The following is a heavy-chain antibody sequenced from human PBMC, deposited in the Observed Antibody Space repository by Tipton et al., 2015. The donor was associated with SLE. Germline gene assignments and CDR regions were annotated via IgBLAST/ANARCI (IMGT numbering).Heavy chain of an antibody. CDR3: ARLITRSGYNYYYGMDV. CDR2: IYYSGTT. J-gene: IGHJ6*02. D-gene: IGHD1-14*01. V-gene: IGHV4-59*08. CDR1: GDSISSHY. Sequence: TLSLTCTVSGDSISSHYWSWIRQPPGKGLEWIGYIYYSGTTNYNPSLKSRVTISVDTSKNHLSMKLTSGTAADTAVYYCARLITRSGYNYYYGMDVWGQGTTVTVSS.